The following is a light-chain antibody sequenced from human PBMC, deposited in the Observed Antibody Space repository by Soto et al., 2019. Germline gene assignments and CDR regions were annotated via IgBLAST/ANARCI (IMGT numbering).Light chain of an antibody. V-gene: IGKV3-15*01. Sequence: EIVLTQSPGTLSLSPVERATLSCRASQSVSSSYLAWYQQKPGQAPRLLIYGASNRATGIPARFSGSGSGTEFTLTISSLQSEDFAVYYCQQYNNWPWTFGQGTKVDIK. CDR3: QQYNNWPWT. CDR2: GAS. CDR1: QSVSSSY. J-gene: IGKJ1*01.